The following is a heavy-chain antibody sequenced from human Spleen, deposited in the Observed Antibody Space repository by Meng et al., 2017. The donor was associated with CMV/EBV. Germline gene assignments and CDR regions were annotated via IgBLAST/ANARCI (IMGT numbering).Heavy chain of an antibody. Sequence: ASVKVSCKASGYTFTTYGISWVRQAPGQGLEWMGWINPYNGNTKYAQKFRGRVTMTMDASTSTVYMELRSLRSDDTAVYYCARDMSCSTSSCYYYYGMDVWGQGTTVTVSS. CDR2: INPYNGNT. D-gene: IGHD2-2*01. V-gene: IGHV1-18*01. J-gene: IGHJ6*02. CDR3: ARDMSCSTSSCYYYYGMDV. CDR1: GYTFTTYG.